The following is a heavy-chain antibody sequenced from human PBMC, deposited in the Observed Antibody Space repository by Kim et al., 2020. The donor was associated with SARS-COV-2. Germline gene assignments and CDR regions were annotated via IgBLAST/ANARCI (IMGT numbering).Heavy chain of an antibody. D-gene: IGHD3-3*01. Sequence: QKFQGRVTMTRDTSTSTVYMELSSLRSEDTAVYYCARDPITIFGVYYFDYWGQGTLVTVSS. CDR3: ARDPITIFGVYYFDY. V-gene: IGHV1-46*01. J-gene: IGHJ4*02.